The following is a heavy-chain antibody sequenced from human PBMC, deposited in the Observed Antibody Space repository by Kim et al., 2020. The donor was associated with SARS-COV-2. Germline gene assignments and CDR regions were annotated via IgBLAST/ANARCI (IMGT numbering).Heavy chain of an antibody. Sequence: GGSLRLSCAASGFTFSDYGMNWVRQAPGKGLEWISYITRSSSYTHYADSVKGRFTISRDNAMNSLYLQMNSLRDEDTAVYYCARDPDGDYDLDYWGQGTLVTVSS. J-gene: IGHJ4*02. V-gene: IGHV3-48*02. D-gene: IGHD4-17*01. CDR1: GFTFSDYG. CDR3: ARDPDGDYDLDY. CDR2: ITRSSSYT.